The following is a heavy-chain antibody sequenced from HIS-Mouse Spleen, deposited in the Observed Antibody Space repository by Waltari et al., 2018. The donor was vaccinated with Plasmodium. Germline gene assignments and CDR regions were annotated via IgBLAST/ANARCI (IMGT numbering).Heavy chain of an antibody. CDR2: ISYDGSNK. D-gene: IGHD5-12*01. J-gene: IGHJ4*02. CDR3: ARVPIWADSGYDYFDY. Sequence: QVQLVDSVGGVVQPGRSLRLYCSASGFPFRSYAMHWVRQATGKGLEWVAVISYDGSNKYYADSVKGRFTISRDNSKNTLYLQMNSLRAEDTAVYYCARVPIWADSGYDYFDYWGQGTLVTVSS. CDR1: GFPFRSYA. V-gene: IGHV3-30*04.